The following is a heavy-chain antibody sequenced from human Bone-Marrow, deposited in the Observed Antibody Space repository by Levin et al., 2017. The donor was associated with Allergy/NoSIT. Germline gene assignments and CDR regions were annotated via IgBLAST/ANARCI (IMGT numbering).Heavy chain of an antibody. D-gene: IGHD5-18*01. V-gene: IGHV4-61*01. CDR3: ARDQYSYGYDHFYHGLDV. J-gene: IGHJ6*02. CDR1: GASVNVGSYF. Sequence: SQTLSLTCTVYGASVNVGSYFWSWIRQPPGKALEWIGHISYNGNTNYKSSLESRVTISIDRSMNQFSLRLSFVTAADTAMYYCARDQYSYGYDHFYHGLDVWGQGIRVTVSS. CDR2: ISYNGNT.